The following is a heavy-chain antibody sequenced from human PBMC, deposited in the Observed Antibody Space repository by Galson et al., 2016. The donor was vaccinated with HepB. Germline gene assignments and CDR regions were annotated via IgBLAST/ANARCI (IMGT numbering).Heavy chain of an antibody. Sequence: SLRLSCAASGFRFSEHYMDWVRQAPGKGLEWVGRTRNKVNSYTTEYAASVKGRFTISRDDSTNSLYLQMNSLKTEDTALYYCARPSGKYSGGFDIWGQGTMVTVSS. CDR3: ARPSGKYSGGFDI. J-gene: IGHJ3*02. CDR1: GFRFSEHY. D-gene: IGHD2/OR15-2a*01. CDR2: TRNKVNSYTT. V-gene: IGHV3-72*01.